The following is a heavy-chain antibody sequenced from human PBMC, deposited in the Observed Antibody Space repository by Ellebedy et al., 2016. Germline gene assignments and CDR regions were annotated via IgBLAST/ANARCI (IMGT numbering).Heavy chain of an antibody. V-gene: IGHV3-33*01. CDR1: GFTFDYFG. J-gene: IGHJ4*02. D-gene: IGHD2-15*01. CDR3: VRDPSYCTGGSCPITGDY. CDR2: IWYDGSTE. Sequence: GGSLRLSCATSGFTFDYFGIHWVRQAPGKGLEWVAFIWYDGSTEYYADSVKGRFTISRDNPKNTLYLQMNSLRVEDTAVYYCVRDPSYCTGGSCPITGDYWGQGTLVTVSS.